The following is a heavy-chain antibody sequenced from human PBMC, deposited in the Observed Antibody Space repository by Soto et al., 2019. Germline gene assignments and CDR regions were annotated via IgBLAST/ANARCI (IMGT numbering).Heavy chain of an antibody. CDR3: ARGEVAAAGIYYYYGMDV. V-gene: IGHV1-69*13. CDR2: IIPIFGTA. J-gene: IGHJ6*02. CDR1: GGTFSSYA. D-gene: IGHD6-13*01. Sequence: SVKVSCKASGGTFSSYAISWVRQAPGQGLEWVGGIIPIFGTANYAQKFQGRVTITADESTSTAYMELSSLRSEDTAVYYCARGEVAAAGIYYYYGMDVWGQGTTVTVSS.